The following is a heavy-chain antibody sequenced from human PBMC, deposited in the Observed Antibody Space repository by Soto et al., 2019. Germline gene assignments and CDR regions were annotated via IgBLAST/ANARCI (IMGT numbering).Heavy chain of an antibody. J-gene: IGHJ6*02. V-gene: IGHV4-59*01. D-gene: IGHD4-17*01. CDR3: AREDRENGDYGLSYYYGMDV. Sequence: SETLSLTCTVSGGSISSYYWSWIRQPPGKGLEWIGYIYYSGSTNYNPSLKSRVTISVDTSKNQFSLKLSSVTAADTAVYYCAREDRENGDYGLSYYYGMDVWGQGTTVTVSS. CDR2: IYYSGST. CDR1: GGSISSYY.